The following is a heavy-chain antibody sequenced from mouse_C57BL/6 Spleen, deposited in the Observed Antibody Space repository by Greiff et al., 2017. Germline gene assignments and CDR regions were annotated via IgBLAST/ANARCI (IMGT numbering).Heavy chain of an antibody. V-gene: IGHV1-69*01. CDR1: GYTFTSYW. CDR3: ARGYYARGYFDV. J-gene: IGHJ1*03. CDR2: IDPSDSYT. Sequence: VKLQQPGAELVMPGASVKLSCKASGYTFTSYWMHWVKQRPGQGLEWIGEIDPSDSYTNYNQKFKGKSTLTVDKSSSTAYMQLSSLTSEDSAVYYCARGYYARGYFDVWGTGTTVTVSS. D-gene: IGHD1-1*01.